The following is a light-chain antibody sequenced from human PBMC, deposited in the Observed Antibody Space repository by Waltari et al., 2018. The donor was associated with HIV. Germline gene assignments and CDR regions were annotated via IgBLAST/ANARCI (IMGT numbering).Light chain of an antibody. CDR2: DVS. CDR1: SSDAGLYSF. J-gene: IGLJ1*01. V-gene: IGLV2-14*03. Sequence: QSALTQPASVSGSPGQSIPISCTGTSSDAGLYSFVSWYQQHPGKAPRLMIYDVSNRPSGVSNRFSGSKSGDTASLTISGLQAEDEADYYCSSYTSSSIRVFGTGTKVTVL. CDR3: SSYTSSSIRV.